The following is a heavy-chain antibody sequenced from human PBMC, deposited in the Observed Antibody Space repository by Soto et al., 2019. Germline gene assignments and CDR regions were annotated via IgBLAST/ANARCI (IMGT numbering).Heavy chain of an antibody. CDR1: GFTFSSSE. Sequence: EVQLVESGGCLIQPGGSLRLSLAASGFTFSSSEMYWVRQAPGKGLEWVSYIHPSGQPIFYADSVKGRFTISRDNAKNSLYLQMSSLRAEDSAVYYCARRASRWGQGTMVTVSS. V-gene: IGHV3-48*03. CDR2: IHPSGQPI. D-gene: IGHD1-26*01. CDR3: ARRASR. J-gene: IGHJ3*01.